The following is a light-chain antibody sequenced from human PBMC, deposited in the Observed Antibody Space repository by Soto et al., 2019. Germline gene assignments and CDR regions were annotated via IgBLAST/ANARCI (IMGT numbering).Light chain of an antibody. V-gene: IGLV2-8*01. CDR3: CSYVGRNTCV. CDR1: SSDVGGYNY. Sequence: QSALTQPPSASGSPGQSVTISCTGTSSDVGGYNYVSWYQQHPGKAPQLIIYEVSKRPSGVPDRFSGSKSGNTASLTVSGLQAEDEADYYCCSYVGRNTCVFGTGTKVTVL. J-gene: IGLJ1*01. CDR2: EVS.